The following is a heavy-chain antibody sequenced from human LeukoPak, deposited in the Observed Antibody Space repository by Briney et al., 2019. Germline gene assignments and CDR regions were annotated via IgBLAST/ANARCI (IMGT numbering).Heavy chain of an antibody. CDR1: GFTLSSYW. CDR3: ARSDYLDY. Sequence: GGSLRLSCAASGFTLSSYWMHWVRQAPGKGLVWVSRVKSDGSSTSYADSVKGRFTISRDNAKNTLYLQMNSLRAEDTAVYYCARSDYLDYWGQGTLVTVSS. V-gene: IGHV3-74*01. J-gene: IGHJ4*02. CDR2: VKSDGSST.